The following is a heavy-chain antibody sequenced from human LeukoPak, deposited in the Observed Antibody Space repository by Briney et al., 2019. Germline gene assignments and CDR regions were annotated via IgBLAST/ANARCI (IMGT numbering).Heavy chain of an antibody. Sequence: SQTLSLTCTVSGGSISSGGYYWSWIRQHPGKGLEWIGYIYYSGSTYYNPSLKSRVTISVDTSKNQFSLKLGSVTAADTAVYYCARTPYYYGSGIKFPYYYYGMDVWGQGTTVTVSS. CDR1: GGSISSGGYY. J-gene: IGHJ6*02. CDR2: IYYSGST. V-gene: IGHV4-31*03. D-gene: IGHD3-10*01. CDR3: ARTPYYYGSGIKFPYYYYGMDV.